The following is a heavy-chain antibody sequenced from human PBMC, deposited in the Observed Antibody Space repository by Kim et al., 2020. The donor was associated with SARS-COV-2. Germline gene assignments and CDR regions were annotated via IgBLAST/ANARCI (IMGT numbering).Heavy chain of an antibody. D-gene: IGHD3-3*01. Sequence: RVTISVDTSKNQFSLELSSVTAADTAVYYCARGGGTIFGVVIRGYWFDPWGQGTLVTVSS. J-gene: IGHJ5*02. CDR3: ARGGGTIFGVVIRGYWFDP. V-gene: IGHV4-34*01.